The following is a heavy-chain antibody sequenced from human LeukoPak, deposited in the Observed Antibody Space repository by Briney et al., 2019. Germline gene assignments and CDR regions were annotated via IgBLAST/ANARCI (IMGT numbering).Heavy chain of an antibody. D-gene: IGHD3-10*01. CDR3: ARSITMVRGSSSWFDP. V-gene: IGHV1-18*01. J-gene: IGHJ5*02. CDR2: ISVYNGNT. CDR1: GYTFTSYG. Sequence: ASVKVSCKASGYTFTSYGISWVRQAPGQGLEWMGWISVYNGNTNYAQKLQGRVTMTTDTSTSTAYMELRSLRSDDTAVYYCARSITMVRGSSSWFDPWGQGTLVTVSS.